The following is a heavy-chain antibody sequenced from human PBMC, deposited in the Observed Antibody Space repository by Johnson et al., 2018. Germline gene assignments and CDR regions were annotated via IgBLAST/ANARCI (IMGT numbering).Heavy chain of an antibody. CDR1: GGSISSSNW. CDR3: ARDYSSGSRLSGI. CDR2: IYHSGGT. J-gene: IGHJ3*02. Sequence: QVQLQESGPGLVKPSGTLSLTCAVSGGSISSSNWWTWARQPPGKGLEWIGEIYHSGGTTYNPSLKSRITISVDNSKNQFSLKLTSVTAADTAVYYCARDYSSGSRLSGIWGQGTMVIVSS. D-gene: IGHD3-10*01. V-gene: IGHV4-4*02.